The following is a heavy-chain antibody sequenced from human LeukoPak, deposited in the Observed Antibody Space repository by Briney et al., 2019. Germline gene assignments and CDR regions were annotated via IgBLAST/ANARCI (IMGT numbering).Heavy chain of an antibody. D-gene: IGHD6-13*01. J-gene: IGHJ6*03. CDR2: INPSGGST. CDR1: GYTFTSYY. V-gene: IGHV1-46*01. CDR3: ARVPGIAAAGFYYYYMDV. Sequence: ASVKVSCKASGYTFTSYYMHWVRQAPGQGLEWMGIINPSGGSTSYAQKFQGRVTMTRDTSTSTVYMELSSLRSEDTAVYYCARVPGIAAAGFYYYYMDVWGKGTTVTVSS.